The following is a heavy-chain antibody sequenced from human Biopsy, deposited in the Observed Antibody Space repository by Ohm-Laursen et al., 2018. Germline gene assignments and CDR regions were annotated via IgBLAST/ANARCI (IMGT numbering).Heavy chain of an antibody. D-gene: IGHD3-10*01. CDR2: ISASSSYI. Sequence: SLRPSCTASGVTLSGYGMNWVRQAPGKGLEWVSSISASSSYIYYADSVKGRFTVSRDNTKNTLYLQMNSLRAADTAIYFCATELLPPGVGGPWLDSWGQGTPVTVSS. CDR3: ATELLPPGVGGPWLDS. J-gene: IGHJ5*01. V-gene: IGHV3-21*04. CDR1: GVTLSGYG.